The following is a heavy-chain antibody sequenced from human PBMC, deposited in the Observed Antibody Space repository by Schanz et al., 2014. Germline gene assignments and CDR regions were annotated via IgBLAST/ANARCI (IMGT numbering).Heavy chain of an antibody. V-gene: IGHV1-2*06. D-gene: IGHD3-22*01. J-gene: IGHJ4*02. CDR3: ARDYYDSSGYYYCDY. CDR2: INPNSGDT. Sequence: QVQLVQSGAEVKKPGASVKVSCKASRYPFTAYYMHWVRQAPGQGLEWMGRINPNSGDTNYAQKFQGRVTMTRDTSTSTAYMELSSLRSEDTAMYYCARDYYDSSGYYYCDYWGQGTLVTVSS. CDR1: RYPFTAYY.